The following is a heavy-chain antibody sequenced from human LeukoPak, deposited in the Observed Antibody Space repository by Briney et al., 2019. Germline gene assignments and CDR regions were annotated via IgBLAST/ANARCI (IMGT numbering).Heavy chain of an antibody. CDR2: IYTSGST. CDR3: ARGGELLAFIDY. D-gene: IGHD1-26*01. CDR1: GGSISSGSYY. V-gene: IGHV4-61*02. Sequence: SQTLSLTCTVSGGSISSGSYYWSWIRQPAGKGLEWIGRIYTSGSTNYNPSLKSRVTISVDTSKNQFSLKLSSVTAADTAVYYCARGGELLAFIDYWGQGTLVTVSS. J-gene: IGHJ4*02.